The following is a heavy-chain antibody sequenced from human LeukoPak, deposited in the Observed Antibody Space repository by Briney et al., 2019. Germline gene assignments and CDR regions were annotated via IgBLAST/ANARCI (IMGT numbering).Heavy chain of an antibody. D-gene: IGHD5-18*01. Sequence: GASVKLSCKASGGTFNNYALNWVRQAPGQGLEWMGGIIATFGTPKYAQKFQGRLTITSAESTSATYMELSRLTSDDTAVYYCAGKDGYSQGGDYWGQGTLVTVSS. CDR2: IIATFGTP. CDR3: AGKDGYSQGGDY. V-gene: IGHV1-69*13. CDR1: GGTFNNYA. J-gene: IGHJ4*02.